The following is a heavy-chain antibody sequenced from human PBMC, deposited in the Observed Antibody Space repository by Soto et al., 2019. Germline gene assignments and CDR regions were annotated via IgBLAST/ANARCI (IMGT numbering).Heavy chain of an antibody. Sequence: SETLSLTCTVSGGSISSSSYYWGWIRQPPGKGLEWIGSIYYSGSTYYNPSLKSRVTISVDTSKNQFSLKLSSVTAADTAVYYCARDSRAVYYYYMDVWGKGTTVTVSS. J-gene: IGHJ6*03. CDR2: IYYSGST. V-gene: IGHV4-39*02. CDR1: GGSISSSSYY. CDR3: ARDSRAVYYYYMDV.